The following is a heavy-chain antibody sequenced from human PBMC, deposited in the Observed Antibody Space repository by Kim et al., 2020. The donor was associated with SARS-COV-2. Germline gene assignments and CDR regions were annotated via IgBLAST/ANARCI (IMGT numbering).Heavy chain of an antibody. CDR2: YTRGRT. CDR3: ASALGH. J-gene: IGHJ4*02. V-gene: IGHV4-4*07. D-gene: IGHD3-16*02. Sequence: YTRGRTNYNPSLQSRVTMTVDMSKSQCSLKLSSVTAADTAVYYCASALGHWGQGTLVTVSS.